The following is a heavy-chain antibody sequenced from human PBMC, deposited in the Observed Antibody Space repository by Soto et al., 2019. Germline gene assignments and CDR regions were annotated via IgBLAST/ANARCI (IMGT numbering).Heavy chain of an antibody. Sequence: EVLMVESGGGLVQPGGSMSLACAASGLTLSHYWMHWVRQVPGKGLVWVAEIRNDERNIRTSYADSVKGRFTVSRDDAKNTLYLQMNSLRGDDTAVYYCASLSAPDDFWGQGAQVTVSS. J-gene: IGHJ4*02. CDR1: GLTLSHYW. CDR2: IRNDERNI. V-gene: IGHV3-74*01. CDR3: ASLSAPDDF. D-gene: IGHD6-25*01.